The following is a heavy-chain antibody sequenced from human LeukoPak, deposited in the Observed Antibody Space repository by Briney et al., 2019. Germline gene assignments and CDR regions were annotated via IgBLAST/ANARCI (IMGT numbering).Heavy chain of an antibody. Sequence: SETLSLTCTVSGCSISSSSYYWGWIRQPPGKGLEWIGSIYYSGSTYYNPSLKSRVTISVDTSKNQFSLKLSSVTAADTAVYYCARCGSNSPWAGYYYMDVWGKGTTVTVPS. CDR2: IYYSGST. V-gene: IGHV4-39*01. J-gene: IGHJ6*03. D-gene: IGHD2-15*01. CDR1: GCSISSSSYY. CDR3: ARCGSNSPWAGYYYMDV.